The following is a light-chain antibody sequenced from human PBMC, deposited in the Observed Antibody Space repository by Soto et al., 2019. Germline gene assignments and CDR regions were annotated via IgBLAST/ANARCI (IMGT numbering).Light chain of an antibody. Sequence: DIRRTRSPCSLSASVEDRLTITCRASQSISSWLAWYQQRPGKAPKLLIFDASSLESGVPSRFSGSGSGTDFTLKINRVEAEDVATYYCMQALQSLPFGQGTRLEIK. CDR1: QSISSW. CDR2: DAS. CDR3: MQALQSLP. V-gene: IGKV1-5*01. J-gene: IGKJ5*01.